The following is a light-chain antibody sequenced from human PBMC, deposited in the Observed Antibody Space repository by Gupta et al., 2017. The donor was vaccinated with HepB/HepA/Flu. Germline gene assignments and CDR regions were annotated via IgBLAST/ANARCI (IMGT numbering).Light chain of an antibody. Sequence: QSVLTHPPSVSGAPGQPITISCSGSSSNLGAGYDVYWYKQIPGTAPQLLIYPNSTRPAGVPDRFSASKSGTSASLGITGLQPEDEAVYYCQSYDNDLSGSRVFGGGTTLTIL. J-gene: IGLJ3*02. V-gene: IGLV1-40*01. CDR3: QSYDNDLSGSRV. CDR1: SSNLGAGYD. CDR2: PNS.